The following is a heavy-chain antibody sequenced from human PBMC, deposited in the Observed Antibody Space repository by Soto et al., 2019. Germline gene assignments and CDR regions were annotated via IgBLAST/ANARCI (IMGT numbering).Heavy chain of an antibody. D-gene: IGHD7-27*01. CDR2: INPNSGGT. V-gene: IGHV1-2*04. Sequence: ASVKVSCKASGYTFTGYYMHWVRQAPGQGLEWMGWINPNSGGTNYAQKFQGWVTMTRDTSISTAYMELSRLRSDDTAVYYCAREQGQLTGDRGAFDIWGQGTMVTVSS. CDR1: GYTFTGYY. J-gene: IGHJ3*02. CDR3: AREQGQLTGDRGAFDI.